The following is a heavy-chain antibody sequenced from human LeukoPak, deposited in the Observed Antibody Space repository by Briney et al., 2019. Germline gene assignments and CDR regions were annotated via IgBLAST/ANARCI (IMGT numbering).Heavy chain of an antibody. CDR3: AHSSGYYWSVGYFDY. V-gene: IGHV3-30-3*01. Sequence: GGSLRLSCAASGFTFSSYAMHWVRQAPGKGLEWVAVISYDGSNKYYADSVKGRLTISRDNSKNTLYLQMNSLRAEDTAVYYCAHSSGYYWSVGYFDYWGQGTLVTVSS. J-gene: IGHJ4*02. CDR1: GFTFSSYA. CDR2: ISYDGSNK. D-gene: IGHD3-22*01.